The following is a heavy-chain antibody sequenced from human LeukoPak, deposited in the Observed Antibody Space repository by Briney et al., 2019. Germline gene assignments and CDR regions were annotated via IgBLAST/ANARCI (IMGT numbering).Heavy chain of an antibody. V-gene: IGHV3-33*01. J-gene: IGHJ6*02. CDR2: IWYDGSNK. CDR1: GFTFGSYG. Sequence: GGSLRLSCAASGFTFGSYGMHWVRQAPGKGLEWVAVIWYDGSNKYYADSVKGRFTISRDNSKNTLYLQMNSLRAEDTAVYYCARDPKRSVAGDVYYYYGMDVWGQGTTVTVSS. D-gene: IGHD6-19*01. CDR3: ARDPKRSVAGDVYYYYGMDV.